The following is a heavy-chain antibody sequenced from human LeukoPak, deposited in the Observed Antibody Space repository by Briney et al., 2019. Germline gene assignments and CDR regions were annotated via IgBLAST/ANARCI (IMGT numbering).Heavy chain of an antibody. D-gene: IGHD6-19*01. Sequence: SETLSLTCTVSGGSISGFYWSWIRQPPGKALEWIGSVYYSGTTSYNPSLKSRVTISVDMSKNHFSLRLRSVTAADTAMYYCARGTLYRGWSYYLDFWGQGSQVTVSS. CDR3: ARGTLYRGWSYYLDF. CDR2: VYYSGTT. V-gene: IGHV4-59*12. CDR1: GGSISGFY. J-gene: IGHJ4*02.